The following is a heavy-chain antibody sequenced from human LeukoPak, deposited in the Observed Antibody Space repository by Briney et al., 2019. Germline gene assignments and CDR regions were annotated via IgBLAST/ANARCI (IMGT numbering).Heavy chain of an antibody. CDR1: GDSLTSYY. J-gene: IGHJ4*02. CDR2: IYYSGTV. V-gene: IGHV4-59*08. CDR3: ARRVGPGYSYGFDN. D-gene: IGHD5-18*01. Sequence: PSETLSLTCTVSGDSLTSYYWSWIRQPPGKGLQWIGYIYYSGTVNYNPSLKSRVTISVDTSKNQFSLKLSSVTAADTAVFYCARRVGPGYSYGFDNWGQGTLVTVSS.